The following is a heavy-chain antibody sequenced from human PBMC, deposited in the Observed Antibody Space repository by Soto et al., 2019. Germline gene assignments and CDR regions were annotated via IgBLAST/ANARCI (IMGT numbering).Heavy chain of an antibody. CDR3: AKDQNNWNGGGDVAYYYYGMDV. V-gene: IGHV3-30*18. D-gene: IGHD1-1*01. CDR2: ISYDGSNK. J-gene: IGHJ6*02. CDR1: GFTFSSYG. Sequence: QVQLVESGGGVVQPGRSLRLSCAASGFTFSSYGMHWVRQAPGKGLEWVAVISYDGSNKYYADSVKGRFTISRDNSKNTLYLQMNSLRAEDTAVYYCAKDQNNWNGGGDVAYYYYGMDVWGQGTTVTVSS.